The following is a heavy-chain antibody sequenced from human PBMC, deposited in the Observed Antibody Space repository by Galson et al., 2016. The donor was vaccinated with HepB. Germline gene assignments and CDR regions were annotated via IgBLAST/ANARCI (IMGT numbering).Heavy chain of an antibody. D-gene: IGHD2-15*01. Sequence: SVKVSCKASGGTFSYYAISWVRQAPGQGLEWMGGIIPIFGKADYAQKFQGRVPITADDSTSTAYMELSSLRSEDTAVYYCASRGARSCSGGSCYECDYWGQGTLVTVSS. CDR1: GGTFSYYA. V-gene: IGHV1-69*13. CDR2: IIPIFGKA. CDR3: ASRGARSCSGGSCYECDY. J-gene: IGHJ4*02.